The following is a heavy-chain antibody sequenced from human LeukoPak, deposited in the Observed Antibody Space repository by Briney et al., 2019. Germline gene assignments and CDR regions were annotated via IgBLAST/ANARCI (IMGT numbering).Heavy chain of an antibody. CDR2: ISSSYNTI. CDR3: ARATSDSSGYPVSDF. J-gene: IGHJ4*02. CDR1: GFTFSNYG. Sequence: GGSLRLSCVASGFTFSNYGMHWVRQAPGKGLEWVSYISSSYNTIYYRDSVQGRFIISRDNAKNPLSLQMNSLRAEDSGIYYCARATSDSSGYPVSDFWGQGTLVTVSS. D-gene: IGHD3-22*01. V-gene: IGHV3-48*04.